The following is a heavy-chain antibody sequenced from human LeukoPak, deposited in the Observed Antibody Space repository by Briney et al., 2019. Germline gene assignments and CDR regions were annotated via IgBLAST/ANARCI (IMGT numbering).Heavy chain of an antibody. CDR2: ISYDGSNK. CDR3: AKESGSYSYYFDY. Sequence: GGSLRLSCAASGFTFSSYGMHWVRQAPGKGLEWVAVISYDGSNKYYADSVKGRFTISRDNSKNTLYLQMNSLRAEDTAVYYCAKESGSYSYYFDYWGQGTLVTVSS. CDR1: GFTFSSYG. D-gene: IGHD1-26*01. V-gene: IGHV3-30*18. J-gene: IGHJ4*02.